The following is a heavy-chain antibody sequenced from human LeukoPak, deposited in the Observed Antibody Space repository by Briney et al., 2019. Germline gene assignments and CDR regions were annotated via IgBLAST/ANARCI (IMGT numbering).Heavy chain of an antibody. D-gene: IGHD6-13*01. Sequence: GGSLRLSCAASGFTFSSYGMHWVRQAPGKGLEWVAFIRYDGSNKYYADSVKGRFTISRDNSKNTLYLQMNSLRAEDTAVYYCAKPQQLVTPFDYWGQGTLVTVSS. CDR3: AKPQQLVTPFDY. J-gene: IGHJ4*02. CDR1: GFTFSSYG. V-gene: IGHV3-30*02. CDR2: IRYDGSNK.